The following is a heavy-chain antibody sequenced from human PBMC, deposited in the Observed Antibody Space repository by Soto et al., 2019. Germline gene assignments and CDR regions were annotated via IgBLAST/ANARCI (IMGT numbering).Heavy chain of an antibody. D-gene: IGHD6-13*01. V-gene: IGHV4-34*01. CDR3: AVGSIAAAGTFDY. CDR2: INHSGST. J-gene: IGHJ4*02. CDR1: GGSFSGYY. Sequence: QVQLQQWGAGLLKPSETLSLTCAVYGGSFSGYYWSWIRQPPGKGLEWIGEINHSGSTNYNPSLTSRVTISVDTSKNQFSLKLSSVTAADTAVYYCAVGSIAAAGTFDYWGQGTLVTVSS.